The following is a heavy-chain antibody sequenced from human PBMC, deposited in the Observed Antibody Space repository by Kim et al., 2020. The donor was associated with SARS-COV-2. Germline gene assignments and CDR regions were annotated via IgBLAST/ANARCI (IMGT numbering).Heavy chain of an antibody. V-gene: IGHV4-31*03. CDR3: AGLNHYYDSSGYSPSPDY. CDR1: GGSISSGGYY. Sequence: SETLSLTCTVSGGSISSGGYYWSWIRQHPGKGLEWIGYIYYSGSTYYNPSLKSRVTISVDTSKNQFSLKLSSVTAADTAVYYCAGLNHYYDSSGYSPSPDYWGQGTLVTVSS. CDR2: IYYSGST. D-gene: IGHD3-22*01. J-gene: IGHJ4*02.